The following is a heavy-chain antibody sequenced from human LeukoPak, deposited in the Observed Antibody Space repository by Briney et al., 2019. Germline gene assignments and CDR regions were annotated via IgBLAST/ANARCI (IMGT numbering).Heavy chain of an antibody. D-gene: IGHD2-15*01. CDR3: ARQEEDIVVVLAANWFDP. V-gene: IGHV1-46*01. CDR1: GYTFTSYY. Sequence: ASVKVSCKASGYTFTSYYMHRVRQAPGQGQEWVGIINLSGGTTSHPQKFQARVTMTRDTSTSTVYMELSSLRSEDTAVYYCARQEEDIVVVLAANWFDPWGQGTLVTVSS. J-gene: IGHJ5*02. CDR2: INLSGGTT.